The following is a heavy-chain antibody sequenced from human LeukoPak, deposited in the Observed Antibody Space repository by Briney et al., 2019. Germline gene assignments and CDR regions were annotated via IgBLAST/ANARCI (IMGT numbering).Heavy chain of an antibody. CDR2: IYHSGTT. Sequence: SETLSLTCTVSGGSITSGAHYWSWIRQPPGKGLEWIGYIYHSGTTYYNPSLKSRVTISVDTSKNQFSLKLSSATAADTAVYYCARASTVTTSRMYYFDYWGQGTLVTVSS. J-gene: IGHJ4*02. D-gene: IGHD4-17*01. CDR1: GGSITSGAHY. V-gene: IGHV4-61*08. CDR3: ARASTVTTSRMYYFDY.